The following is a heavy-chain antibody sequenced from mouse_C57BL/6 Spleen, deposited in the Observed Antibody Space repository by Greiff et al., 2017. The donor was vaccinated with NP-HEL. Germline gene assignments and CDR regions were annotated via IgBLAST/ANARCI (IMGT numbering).Heavy chain of an antibody. CDR3: ARWNDYDEDY. CDR1: GYSITSGYY. CDR2: ISYDGSN. V-gene: IGHV3-6*01. J-gene: IGHJ2*01. Sequence: EVQLQQSGPGLVKPSQSLSLTCSVTGYSITSGYYWNWIRQFPGNKLEWMGYISYDGSNNYNPSLKNRISITRDTSKNQFFLKLNSVTTEDTATYYCARWNDYDEDYWGQGTTLTVSS. D-gene: IGHD2-4*01.